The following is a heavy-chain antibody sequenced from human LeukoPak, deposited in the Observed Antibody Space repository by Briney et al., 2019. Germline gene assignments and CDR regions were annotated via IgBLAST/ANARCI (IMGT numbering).Heavy chain of an antibody. CDR2: ISGSSKYI. CDR3: GRYGSGDAFDI. D-gene: IGHD3-10*01. CDR1: EFTFSSYN. J-gene: IGHJ3*02. V-gene: IGHV3-21*04. Sequence: GGSLRLSCAASEFTFSSYNMNWVRQAPGKGLEWVSSISGSSKYIYYADSVKGRFTISRDNAKNSLYLQMNSVRAEDTAVYYCGRYGSGDAFDIWGQGTMVTVSS.